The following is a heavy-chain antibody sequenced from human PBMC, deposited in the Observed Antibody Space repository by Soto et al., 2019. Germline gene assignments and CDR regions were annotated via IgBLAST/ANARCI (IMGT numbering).Heavy chain of an antibody. Sequence: QAQLVESGGGVVQPGRSLRLSCAASGFTFSSYGMHWVRQAPGKGLDWVAAIAYDGSNKYHADSVKGRFTISRDNSKNTLYLQMNSLRVEDTAVYYCAKDIVRYTYGACDYWGQGALVTVSS. CDR3: AKDIVRYTYGACDY. J-gene: IGHJ4*02. CDR2: IAYDGSNK. V-gene: IGHV3-30*18. CDR1: GFTFSSYG. D-gene: IGHD5-18*01.